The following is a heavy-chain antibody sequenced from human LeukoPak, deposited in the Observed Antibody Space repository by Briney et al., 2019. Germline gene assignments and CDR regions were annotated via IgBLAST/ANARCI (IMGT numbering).Heavy chain of an antibody. CDR1: GGSISSSSYY. D-gene: IGHD2-2*01. Sequence: PSETLSLTCTVSGGSISSSSYYWSWIRQPPGKGLEWIGYIYYSGSTNYNPSLKSRVTISVDTSKNQFSLKLSSVTAADTAVYYCARDRDLSVVVPAAMGGWFDPWGQGTLVTVSS. CDR2: IYYSGST. J-gene: IGHJ5*02. CDR3: ARDRDLSVVVPAAMGGWFDP. V-gene: IGHV4-61*01.